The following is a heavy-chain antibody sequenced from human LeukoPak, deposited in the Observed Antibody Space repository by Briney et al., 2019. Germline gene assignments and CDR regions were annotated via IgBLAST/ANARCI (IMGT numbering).Heavy chain of an antibody. Sequence: SETLSLTCTVSGDSISNIYYYWSWIRQPPGKGLEWIGNIYYSGSTYYNPSLKSRVTISVDTSKNQFSLKLSSVTAADTAVYHCARQEFSNSYFDYWGQGTPVTVSS. J-gene: IGHJ4*02. V-gene: IGHV4-39*01. CDR2: IYYSGST. D-gene: IGHD4-11*01. CDR1: GDSISNIYYY. CDR3: ARQEFSNSYFDY.